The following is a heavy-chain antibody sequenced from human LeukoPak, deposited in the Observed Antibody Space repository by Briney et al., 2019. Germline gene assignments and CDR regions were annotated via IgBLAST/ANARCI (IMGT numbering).Heavy chain of an antibody. CDR3: AKPYYYDSSGYYY. CDR1: GFTFSSYS. CDR2: ISSSSSYI. D-gene: IGHD3-22*01. V-gene: IGHV3-21*01. J-gene: IGHJ4*02. Sequence: PGGSLRLSCAASGFTFSSYSMNWVRLAPGKGLEWVSSISSSSSYIYYADSVKGRFTISRDNAKNSLYLQMNSLSAEDTAVYYCAKPYYYDSSGYYYWGQGTLVTVSS.